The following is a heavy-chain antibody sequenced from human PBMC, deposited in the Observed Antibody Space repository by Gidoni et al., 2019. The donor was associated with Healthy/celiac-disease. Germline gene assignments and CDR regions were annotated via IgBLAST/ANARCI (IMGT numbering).Heavy chain of an antibody. CDR2: IEHSGST. J-gene: IGHJ4*02. Sequence: QLQLQESGSGLVKPSQTLSLTCAVSCGSIGSGGYSWRWIRQRPGKGLDLIGYIEHSGSTYYNPSLKSRVTISVDRSKNQFSLKLSSVTAADTAVYYCARGGSSPFDYWGQGTLVTVSS. V-gene: IGHV4-30-2*01. CDR3: ARGGSSPFDY. D-gene: IGHD3-16*01. CDR1: CGSIGSGGYS.